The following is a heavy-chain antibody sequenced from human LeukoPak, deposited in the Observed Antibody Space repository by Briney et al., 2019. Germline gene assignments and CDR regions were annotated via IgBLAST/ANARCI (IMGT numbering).Heavy chain of an antibody. J-gene: IGHJ3*02. CDR2: IIPIFGTA. Sequence: SVKVSCKASGYTFTSYGISWVRQAPGQGLEWMGGIIPIFGTANYAQKFQGRVTITTDESTSTAYMELSSLRSEDTAVYYCARELDSSAKGGAFDIWGQGTMVTVSS. CDR1: GYTFTSYG. CDR3: ARELDSSAKGGAFDI. D-gene: IGHD3-22*01. V-gene: IGHV1-69*05.